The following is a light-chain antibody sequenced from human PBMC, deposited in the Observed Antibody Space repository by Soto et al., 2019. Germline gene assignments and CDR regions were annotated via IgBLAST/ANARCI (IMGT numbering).Light chain of an antibody. CDR3: QCYDSSLSGYV. CDR2: GNS. J-gene: IGLJ1*01. Sequence: QSALTQPPSVSGSPGQRVTISCTGSSCNIGAGYDVYWYQQLPGTAPKLLIYGNSNRPSGVPDRFSGSKSGTSASLAITGLQAEDEADYYYQCYDSSLSGYVFGTGTKLTVL. CDR1: SCNIGAGYD. V-gene: IGLV1-40*01.